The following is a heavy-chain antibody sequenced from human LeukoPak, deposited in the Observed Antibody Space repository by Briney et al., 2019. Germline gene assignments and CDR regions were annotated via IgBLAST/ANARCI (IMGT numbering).Heavy chain of an antibody. D-gene: IGHD4-11*01. Sequence: GRSLRLSCAASGFSFRSYAMHWVRQAPGKGLEWVAMISHDESKKEYADSVKGRFASSRDNYKNTLYLHMNSLRAEDTAVHYCVSLPYCSRISCSDYFYGTDVWGQGTTVIVSS. J-gene: IGHJ6*02. V-gene: IGHV3-30*09. CDR2: ISHDESKK. CDR1: GFSFRSYA. CDR3: VSLPYCSRISCSDYFYGTDV.